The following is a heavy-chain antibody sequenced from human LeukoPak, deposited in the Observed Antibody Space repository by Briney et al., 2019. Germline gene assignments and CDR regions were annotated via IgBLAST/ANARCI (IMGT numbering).Heavy chain of an antibody. CDR2: ISNDGNIQ. CDR1: GLTFSSHP. CDR3: ASDQGPYYYYGMDV. Sequence: PGGSLRLSCAASGLTFSSHPMYWVRQAPGKGLEWVAVISNDGNIQTYADSVRARFTISKDIPKNTLYLQMNSLRPEDTAVYYCASDQGPYYYYGMDVWGQGTTVTVSS. J-gene: IGHJ6*02. V-gene: IGHV3-30-3*01.